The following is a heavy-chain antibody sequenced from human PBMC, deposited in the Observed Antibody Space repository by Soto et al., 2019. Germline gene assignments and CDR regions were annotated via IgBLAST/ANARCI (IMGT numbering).Heavy chain of an antibody. V-gene: IGHV1-8*01. CDR2: MNPNSGNT. CDR1: GYTFTSYD. Sequence: QVQLVQSGAEVKKPGASVKVSCKASGYTFTSYDINWVRQATGQGLEWMGWMNPNSGNTGYAQKFQGRVPMTRNTSISTAYMVLSSLRSEDTAVYYCARVLSWASYYDFWSGYYNYYYYGMDVWGQGTTVTVSS. D-gene: IGHD3-3*01. J-gene: IGHJ6*02. CDR3: ARVLSWASYYDFWSGYYNYYYYGMDV.